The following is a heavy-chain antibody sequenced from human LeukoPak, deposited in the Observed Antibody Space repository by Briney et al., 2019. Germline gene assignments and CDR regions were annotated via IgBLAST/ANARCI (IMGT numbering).Heavy chain of an antibody. CDR1: GYTLTELS. CDR2: FDPEDGET. CDR3: ARDGYGSGPYYARDV. V-gene: IGHV1-24*01. Sequence: ASVKVSCKVSGYTLTELSMHWVRQAPGKGREWMGGFDPEDGETIYAEKFQGRVTMTEDTSTDTAYMELSSLRSDDTAVYYCARDGYGSGPYYARDVWGQGTTVTVSS. J-gene: IGHJ6*02. D-gene: IGHD3-10*01.